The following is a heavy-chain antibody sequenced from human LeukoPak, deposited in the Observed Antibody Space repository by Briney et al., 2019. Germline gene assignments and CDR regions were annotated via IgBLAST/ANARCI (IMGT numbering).Heavy chain of an antibody. V-gene: IGHV3-48*01. CDR1: GFTFSSYS. Sequence: GGSLRLSCAASGFTFSSYSMNWVRQAPGKGLGWVSYISSSSSTIYYADSVKGRFTISRDNAKNSLYLQMNSLRAEDTAVYYCARESHGSGRDFDYWGQGTLVTVSS. D-gene: IGHD3-10*01. J-gene: IGHJ4*02. CDR3: ARESHGSGRDFDY. CDR2: ISSSSSTI.